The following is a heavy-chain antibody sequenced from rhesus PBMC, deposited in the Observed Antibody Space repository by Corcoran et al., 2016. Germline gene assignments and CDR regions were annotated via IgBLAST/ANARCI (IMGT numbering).Heavy chain of an antibody. J-gene: IGHJ4*01. D-gene: IGHD6-25*01. CDR1: GGSIRSHS. Sequence: QLQLQESGPGLVKPSETLSLTCAVSGGSIRSHSWSWIRPPPGKGLEWIGRTSGSGGGTDYNPSLKSRVTISTDTSKNQFSLKLSSVTAADTAVYYCARGGQLFDYWGQGVLVTVSS. CDR2: TSGSGGGT. CDR3: ARGGQLFDY. V-gene: IGHV4-173*01.